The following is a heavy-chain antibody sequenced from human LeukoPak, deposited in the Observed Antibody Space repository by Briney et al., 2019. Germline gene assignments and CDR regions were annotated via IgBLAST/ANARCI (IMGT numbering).Heavy chain of an antibody. CDR2: IGTAGDT. D-gene: IGHD3-10*01. J-gene: IGHJ6*02. CDR1: GFTFSSYA. Sequence: GGSLRLSCAASGFTFSSYAMSWVRQAPGKGLEWVSAIGTAGDTYYPGSVKGRFTISRENAKNSLYLQMNSLRAGDTAVYYCARDSRVNYGSGSSYGMDVWGQGTTVTVSS. V-gene: IGHV3-13*01. CDR3: ARDSRVNYGSGSSYGMDV.